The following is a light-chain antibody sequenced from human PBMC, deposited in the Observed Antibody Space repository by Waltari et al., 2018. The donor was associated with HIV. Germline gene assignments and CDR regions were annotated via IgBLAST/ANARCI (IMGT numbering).Light chain of an antibody. J-gene: IGKJ2*01. CDR2: GAS. V-gene: IGKV3-15*01. CDR1: QSINNN. CDR3: QQYKNWPYT. Sequence: EIVMTQSPATLSVSPGERATLSCRASQSINNNLAWYQQKPGQAPRLLIHGASTRATGIPARFSGSGSATECALTISSLQSGDFAVYFCQQYKNWPYTFGQGTKLEIK.